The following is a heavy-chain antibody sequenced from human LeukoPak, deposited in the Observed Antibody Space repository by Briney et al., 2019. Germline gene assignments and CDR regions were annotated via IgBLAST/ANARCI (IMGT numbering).Heavy chain of an antibody. Sequence: SVKVSCKASGGTLISNAMSWVRQAPGQGLEWMGGINPTFGKANYAQKFQGRVTITTDESTSTGYMELSSLRSEDTAVYYCARGHYYSSGAYWGNDYYYYMSVWGKGTTVTASS. CDR2: INPTFGKA. J-gene: IGHJ6*03. CDR3: ARGHYYSSGAYWGNDYYYYMSV. CDR1: GGTLISNA. V-gene: IGHV1-69*05. D-gene: IGHD3-22*01.